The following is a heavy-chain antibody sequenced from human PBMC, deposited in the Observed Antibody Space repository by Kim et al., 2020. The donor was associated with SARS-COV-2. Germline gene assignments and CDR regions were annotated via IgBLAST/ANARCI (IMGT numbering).Heavy chain of an antibody. V-gene: IGHV3-30-3*01. D-gene: IGHD3-10*01. CDR3: ARERREIRFGFFDY. J-gene: IGHJ4*02. CDR1: GFTFSSYA. CDR2: ISYDGSNK. Sequence: GGSLRLSCAASGFTFSSYAMHWVRQAPGKGLEWVAVISYDGSNKYYADSVKGRFTISRDNSKNTLYLQMNSLRAEDTAVYYCARERREIRFGFFDYWGQGTLVTVSS.